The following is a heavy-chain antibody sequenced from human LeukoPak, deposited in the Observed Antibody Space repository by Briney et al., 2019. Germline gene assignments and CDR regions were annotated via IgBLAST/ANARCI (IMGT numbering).Heavy chain of an antibody. J-gene: IGHJ6*03. V-gene: IGHV3-30*14. CDR2: ISYEGNNK. CDR3: ARDYGLAAAGHYYMDV. Sequence: GGSLRLSWAASGFTFSSFAMHWVRQAPGKGLEWVALISYEGNNKYYADSVKGRFTISRDNSKNTLYLQMNSLRAEDTAVYYCARDYGLAAAGHYYMDVWGKGTAVTISS. CDR1: GFTFSSFA. D-gene: IGHD6-13*01.